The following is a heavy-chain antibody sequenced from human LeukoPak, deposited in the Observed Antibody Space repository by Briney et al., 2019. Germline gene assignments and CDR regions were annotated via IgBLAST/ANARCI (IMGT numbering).Heavy chain of an antibody. Sequence: PGGSLRLSCAASGFTFSSYSMNWVRQAPGKGLEWVSSISSSSSYIYYADSVKGRFTISRDNAKNSLYLQMNSLRAEDTAVYYSASSGYELYGMDVWGQGTTVTVSS. V-gene: IGHV3-21*01. CDR3: ASSGYELYGMDV. J-gene: IGHJ6*02. CDR2: ISSSSSYI. D-gene: IGHD5-12*01. CDR1: GFTFSSYS.